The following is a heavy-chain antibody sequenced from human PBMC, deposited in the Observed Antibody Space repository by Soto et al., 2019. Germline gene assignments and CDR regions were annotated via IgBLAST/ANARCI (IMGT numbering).Heavy chain of an antibody. D-gene: IGHD3-10*01. J-gene: IGHJ5*02. V-gene: IGHV4-39*01. CDR2: IYYSGST. Sequence: SETLSLSCTVSGGSISSSSYYWGWIRQPPGKGLEWIGSIYYSGSTYYNPSLKSRVTISVDTSKNQFSLKLGSVTAADTAVYFCARLSSGRDNNWFDPWGQGTLVTVSS. CDR3: ARLSSGRDNNWFDP. CDR1: GGSISSSSYY.